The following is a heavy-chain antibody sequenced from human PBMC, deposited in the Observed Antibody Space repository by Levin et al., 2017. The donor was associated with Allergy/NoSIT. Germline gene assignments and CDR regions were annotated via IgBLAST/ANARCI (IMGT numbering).Heavy chain of an antibody. CDR3: ARTPSRSWFDP. CDR1: GLTFSDYY. Sequence: SCAASGLTFSDYYMSWIRQAPGKGLEWVSYISSSGSTIYYADSVKGRFTISRDNAKNSLYLQMNSLRAEDTAVYYCARTPSRSWFDPWGQGTLVTVSS. CDR2: ISSSGSTI. D-gene: IGHD2-2*01. V-gene: IGHV3-11*01. J-gene: IGHJ5*02.